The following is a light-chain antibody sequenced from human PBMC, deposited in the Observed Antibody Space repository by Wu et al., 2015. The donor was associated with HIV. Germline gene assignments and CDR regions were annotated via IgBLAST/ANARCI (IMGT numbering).Light chain of an antibody. J-gene: IGKJ1*01. CDR3: QQTYNIQWT. V-gene: IGKV1-39*01. CDR2: EAS. CDR1: QRISTS. Sequence: DIQMTQSASSLSASVGDRVTITCRASQRISTSVNWYQPRPGKAPKLLIYEASTLQTGVPSRFSGSGSGTDFTLTISSLQPEDFATYYCQQTYNIQWTFGQGTKVEIK.